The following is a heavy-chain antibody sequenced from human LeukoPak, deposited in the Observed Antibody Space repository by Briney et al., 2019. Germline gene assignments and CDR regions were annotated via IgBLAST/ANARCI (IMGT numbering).Heavy chain of an antibody. CDR3: ASLHQVRGLTVFDY. CDR1: GGSFNDYY. J-gene: IGHJ4*02. D-gene: IGHD3-10*01. CDR2: INHRGST. V-gene: IGHV4-34*01. Sequence: ETLSLTCALYGGSFNDYYWSWIRQPPGKGLEWIGEINHRGSTNYSPSFKSRVTISVDTSKNQFSLKLSSVTAADTAVYYCASLHQVRGLTVFDYWGQGALVTVSS.